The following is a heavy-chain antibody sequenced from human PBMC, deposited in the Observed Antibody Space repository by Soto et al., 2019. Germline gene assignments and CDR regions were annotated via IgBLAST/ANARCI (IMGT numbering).Heavy chain of an antibody. CDR1: VFTFSSYW. Sequence: WGSLRISSASSVFTFSSYWMSLVRQAPGKGLEWVANIKQDGSEKYYVDSVKGRFTISRDNAKNSLYLQMNSLRAEDTAVYYCAQGYSGYRPDYYGMDVWGQGTTVTVSS. CDR2: IKQDGSEK. V-gene: IGHV3-7*03. D-gene: IGHD5-12*01. CDR3: AQGYSGYRPDYYGMDV. J-gene: IGHJ6*01.